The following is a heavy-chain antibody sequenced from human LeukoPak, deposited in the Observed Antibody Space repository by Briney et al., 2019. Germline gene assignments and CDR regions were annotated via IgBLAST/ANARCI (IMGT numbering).Heavy chain of an antibody. V-gene: IGHV3-74*01. CDR1: GFTFSSYW. CDR3: ARDPAATSLDY. D-gene: IGHD6-25*01. CDR2: INSDGSST. J-gene: IGHJ4*02. Sequence: GGSLRLPCAASGFTFSSYWMHWVRQAPGKGLVWVSRINSDGSSTSYADSVKGRFTISRDNAKNTLYLQMNSLRAEDTAVYYCARDPAATSLDYWGQGTLVTVSS.